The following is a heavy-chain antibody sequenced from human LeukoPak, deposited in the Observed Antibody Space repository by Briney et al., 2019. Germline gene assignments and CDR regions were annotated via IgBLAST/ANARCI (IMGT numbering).Heavy chain of an antibody. D-gene: IGHD4-23*01. V-gene: IGHV3-73*01. Sequence: GGSLKLSCAASGFTFSGSPMHWVRQTSGKGLEWVGRSRTKSNNYATTYGASVKGRFTISRDDSKNTAYLQMNSLETEDTAVYYCTRSSTDNSPFDYWGQGTLVSVSS. CDR3: TRSSTDNSPFDY. CDR2: SRTKSNNYAT. CDR1: GFTFSGSP. J-gene: IGHJ4*02.